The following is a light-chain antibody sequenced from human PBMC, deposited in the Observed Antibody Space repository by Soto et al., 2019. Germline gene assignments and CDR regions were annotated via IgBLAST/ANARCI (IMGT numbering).Light chain of an antibody. J-gene: IGKJ2*01. CDR2: GAS. CDR3: QQYNNWPRT. CDR1: QNVNFN. V-gene: IGKV3-15*01. Sequence: EIVMTQSPATLSVSPGERATLSCRASQNVNFNLAWYQQKLGQAPRLLISGASTRASGVPSRFSGSGSGTEFTLTISGLQSEDFAIYYCQQYNNWPRTFGQGTNLEI.